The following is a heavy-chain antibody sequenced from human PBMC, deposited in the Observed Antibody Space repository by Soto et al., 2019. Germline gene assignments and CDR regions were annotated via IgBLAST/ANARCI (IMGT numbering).Heavy chain of an antibody. J-gene: IGHJ4*02. CDR3: ARAYGGYADY. V-gene: IGHV4-59*01. CDR2: FHYTGST. Sequence: SETLSLTWSVSGAPLRGYFWSWIRQPPGKGLEWLGYFHYTGSTKYNPSLKSRVTISVDTSKNQFSLKLSSVTAADTAVYYCARAYGGYADYWGQGALVTVSS. CDR1: GAPLRGYF. D-gene: IGHD5-12*01.